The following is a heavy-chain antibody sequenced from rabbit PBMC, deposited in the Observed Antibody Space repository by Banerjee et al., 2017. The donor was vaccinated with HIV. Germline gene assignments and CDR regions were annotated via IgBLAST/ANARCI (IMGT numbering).Heavy chain of an antibody. CDR3: ARSHMLVVVVPHYFNL. V-gene: IGHV1S45*01. CDR1: GFSFTTSYW. Sequence: QEQLEESGGDLVQPEGSLTLTCTASGFSFTTSYWICWVRQAPGKGLEWIACIDTGSTSSSYYASWAKGRFTISKTSSTTVTLQMTSLTAADTATYFCARSHMLVVVVPHYFNLWGQGTLVTVS. D-gene: IGHD1-1*01. J-gene: IGHJ4*01. CDR2: IDTGSTSSS.